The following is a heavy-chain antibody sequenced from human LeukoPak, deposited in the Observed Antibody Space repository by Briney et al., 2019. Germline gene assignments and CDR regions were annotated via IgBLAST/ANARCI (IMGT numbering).Heavy chain of an antibody. Sequence: GGSLRLSCAASGFTFSSYAMSWVRQAPGKGLEWVSAISGSGGSTYYADSVKGRFTISRDNSKNTLYLQMNSLKTEDTAVYYCTTDLVDISATGDYWGQGTLVTVSS. CDR3: TTDLVDISATGDY. CDR1: GFTFSSYA. J-gene: IGHJ4*02. V-gene: IGHV3-23*01. D-gene: IGHD5-12*01. CDR2: ISGSGGST.